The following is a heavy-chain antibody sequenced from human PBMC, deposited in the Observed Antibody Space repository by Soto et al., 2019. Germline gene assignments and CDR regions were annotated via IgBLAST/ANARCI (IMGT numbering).Heavy chain of an antibody. Sequence: GASVKVSCKASGYTFTSYAMHWVRQAPGQRLEWMGWINAGNGNTKYSQKFQGRVTITRDTSASTAYMELSSLRSEDTAVYYCARVALGMITFGGVIVPTPFDIWGQGTMVTVSS. CDR1: GYTFTSYA. V-gene: IGHV1-3*01. CDR3: ARVALGMITFGGVIVPTPFDI. D-gene: IGHD3-16*02. J-gene: IGHJ3*02. CDR2: INAGNGNT.